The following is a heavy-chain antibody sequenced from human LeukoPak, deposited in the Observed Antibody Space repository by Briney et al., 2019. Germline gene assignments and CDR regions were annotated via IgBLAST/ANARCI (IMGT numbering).Heavy chain of an antibody. CDR1: GYSISTNYY. Sequence: SETLSLTCSVSGYSISTNYYWGWIRQPPGKGLEWIGNIHHTGSTYYSPSLMSRVTISYDRSKNQFSLKLTSVTAADTAVYYCAKQGGSGNYYPNAWGQGTLVTVSS. V-gene: IGHV4-38-2*01. D-gene: IGHD1-26*01. CDR3: AKQGGSGNYYPNA. CDR2: IHHTGST. J-gene: IGHJ1*01.